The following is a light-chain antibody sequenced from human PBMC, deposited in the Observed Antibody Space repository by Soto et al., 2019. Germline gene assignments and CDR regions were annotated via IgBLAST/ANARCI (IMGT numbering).Light chain of an antibody. J-gene: IGKJ1*01. CDR3: QQYNNWLWT. CDR2: GAS. Sequence: VSPGERATLSCRASQSVNSNLVWYQQKPGQAPRLLIYGASTRATGIPGRFSGSGYGTEFTLTISSLQSEDFAVYYCQQYNNWLWTFGQGTKVEIK. CDR1: QSVNSN. V-gene: IGKV3-15*01.